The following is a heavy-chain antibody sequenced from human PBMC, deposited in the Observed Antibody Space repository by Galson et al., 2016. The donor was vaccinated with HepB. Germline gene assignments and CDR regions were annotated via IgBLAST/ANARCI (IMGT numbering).Heavy chain of an antibody. V-gene: IGHV3-33*01. D-gene: IGHD3-16*01. CDR1: GFSFRNYG. Sequence: SLRLSCAASGFSFRNYGMHWVRQAPGKGLEWLAVIWHDGNYKYYSESVKGRFSISRDNSKNILYLQMDSLRAEDTALYYGARGIEGDLLPHLDHWGQGILVTVSA. J-gene: IGHJ5*02. CDR2: IWHDGNYK. CDR3: ARGIEGDLLPHLDH.